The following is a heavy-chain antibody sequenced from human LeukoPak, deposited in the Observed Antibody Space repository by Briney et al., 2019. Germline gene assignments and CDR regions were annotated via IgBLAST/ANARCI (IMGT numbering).Heavy chain of an antibody. CDR1: GFTLSNYG. J-gene: IGHJ4*02. D-gene: IGHD1-1*01. Sequence: GGSLRISCAASGFTLSNYGMHWVRQAPGKGLEWVAFIRYDGSDKFYADSVKGRFTISRDNSRDTLYLQMNSLRVEDTAVYFCAEDQQLQPFHYWGRGTLVAVSS. V-gene: IGHV3-30*02. CDR3: AEDQQLQPFHY. CDR2: IRYDGSDK.